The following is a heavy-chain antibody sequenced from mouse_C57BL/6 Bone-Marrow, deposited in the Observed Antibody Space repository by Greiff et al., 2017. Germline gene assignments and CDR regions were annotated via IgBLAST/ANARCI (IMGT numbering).Heavy chain of an antibody. Sequence: EVKLVESGGGLVQPGGSLKLSCAASGFTFSDYYMYWVRQTPEKRLEWVAYISNGGGSTYYPDTVKGRFTISRDNAKNTLYLQMSRLKSEDTAMYYCARPHGWYLDVWGTGTTVNVSS. CDR2: ISNGGGST. J-gene: IGHJ1*03. V-gene: IGHV5-12*01. D-gene: IGHD1-1*02. CDR3: ARPHGWYLDV. CDR1: GFTFSDYY.